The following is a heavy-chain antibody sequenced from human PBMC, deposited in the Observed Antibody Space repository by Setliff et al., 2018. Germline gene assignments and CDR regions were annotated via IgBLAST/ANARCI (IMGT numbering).Heavy chain of an antibody. CDR1: GFTFTDYG. CDR3: ARINFYVSSGYYYAPEL. V-gene: IGHV1-18*01. J-gene: IGHJ4*02. CDR2: INNHNFNT. Sequence: ASVKVSCKSSGFTFTDYGITWVRQVPGQGLEWMGWINNHNFNTQYAQKFQGRVTVTTDTSTTTAYMELRSLRADDTAVYYCARINFYVSSGYYYAPELWGQGTTVTVS. D-gene: IGHD3-22*01.